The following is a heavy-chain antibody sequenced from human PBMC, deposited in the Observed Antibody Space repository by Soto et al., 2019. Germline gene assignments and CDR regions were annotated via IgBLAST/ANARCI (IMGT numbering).Heavy chain of an antibody. J-gene: IGHJ5*02. CDR3: ARERFLEWLPKRNWFDP. D-gene: IGHD3-3*01. CDR1: GGSFSGYY. CDR2: INHSGST. Sequence: SATLSLTCAVYGGSFSGYYWSWIRQPPGKGLEWIGEINHSGSTNYNPSLKSRVTISVDTSKNQFSLKLSSVTAADTAVYYCARERFLEWLPKRNWFDPWGQGTLVTVSS. V-gene: IGHV4-34*01.